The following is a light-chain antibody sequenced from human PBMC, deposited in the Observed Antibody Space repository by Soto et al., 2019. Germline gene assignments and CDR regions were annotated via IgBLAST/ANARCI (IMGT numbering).Light chain of an antibody. J-gene: IGKJ2*01. CDR1: QSVSSN. CDR2: GAS. Sequence: EIVMTQSPATLSVSPGERATLSCRASQSVSSNLVWYQQKPGQAPRLLIYGASTRATGIPARFSGSGSGTEFTLTISSLQSEDFAVYYCQQCNNWPFTFGQGTNLEIK. CDR3: QQCNNWPFT. V-gene: IGKV3-15*01.